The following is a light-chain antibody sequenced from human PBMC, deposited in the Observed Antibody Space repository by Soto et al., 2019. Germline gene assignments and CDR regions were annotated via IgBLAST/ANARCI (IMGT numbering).Light chain of an antibody. CDR3: QQYGNSFVG. CDR2: AAS. Sequence: EIVMTQSPATLSVSPGDRATLSCRASQSVRSNLAWYQQKPGQAPRLLIYAASTRATGIPDRFSGSGSGTDFTLIISRLEPEDFAVYYCQQYGNSFVGFGQGTKV. V-gene: IGKV3-20*01. CDR1: QSVRSN. J-gene: IGKJ1*01.